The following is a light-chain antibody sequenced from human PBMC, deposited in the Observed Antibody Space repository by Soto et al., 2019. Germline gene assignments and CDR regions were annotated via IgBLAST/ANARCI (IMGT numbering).Light chain of an antibody. CDR3: AAWDDSLNGSV. CDR2: SSN. J-gene: IGLJ1*01. V-gene: IGLV1-44*01. CDR1: SSNIGRNP. Sequence: QSVLTQPPSASGTPGQRVTISCSGSSSNIGRNPVNWYLQLPGTAPKLLIYSSNQRPSGVPDRFSGSKSGTSASLAISGLQSEDEADYYCAAWDDSLNGSVFGTGTKVTVL.